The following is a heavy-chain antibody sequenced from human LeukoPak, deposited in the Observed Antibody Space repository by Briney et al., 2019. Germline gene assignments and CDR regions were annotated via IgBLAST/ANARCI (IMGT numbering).Heavy chain of an antibody. D-gene: IGHD6-19*01. CDR3: ARGAVAGRFSFYFDY. Sequence: SETLSLTCTVSGGSISSGSYYWSWIRQPAGKGLEWIGRIYTSGSTNYNPSLKSRVTISVDTSKNQFSLKLSSVTAADTAVYYCARGAVAGRFSFYFDYWGQGTLVTVSS. CDR2: IYTSGST. CDR1: GGSISSGSYY. V-gene: IGHV4-61*02. J-gene: IGHJ4*02.